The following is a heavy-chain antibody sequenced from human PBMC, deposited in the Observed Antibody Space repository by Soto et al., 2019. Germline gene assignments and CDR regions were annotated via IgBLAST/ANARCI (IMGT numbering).Heavy chain of an antibody. D-gene: IGHD2-15*01. Sequence: PGGSLRLSCAACGFTFSSQAMSWVRQAPGKGLEWVSSISASGGDTYYADSVKGRFTISRDNSKSMLYLQMESLRGEDTDLYYCARVIGLVDPFDIWGRGTMVTVSS. CDR2: ISASGGDT. CDR1: GFTFSSQA. CDR3: ARVIGLVDPFDI. J-gene: IGHJ3*02. V-gene: IGHV3-23*01.